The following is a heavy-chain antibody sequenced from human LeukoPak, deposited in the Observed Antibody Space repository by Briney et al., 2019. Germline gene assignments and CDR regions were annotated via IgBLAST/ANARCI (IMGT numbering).Heavy chain of an antibody. Sequence: GESLKISCKGSGYSFTSYWIGWVRQMPGKGLEWMGIIYPGDSDTRYSPSFQGQVTISADKSISTAYLQWSSLKASDTAMYYCARLPLHYYYDSSGYYYDYWAQGTLVTVSS. V-gene: IGHV5-51*01. CDR1: GYSFTSYW. D-gene: IGHD3-22*01. CDR3: ARLPLHYYYDSSGYYYDY. CDR2: IYPGDSDT. J-gene: IGHJ4*02.